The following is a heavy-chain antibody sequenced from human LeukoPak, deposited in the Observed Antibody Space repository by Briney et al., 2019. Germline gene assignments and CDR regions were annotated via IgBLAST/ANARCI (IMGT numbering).Heavy chain of an antibody. J-gene: IGHJ4*02. D-gene: IGHD2-8*01. CDR1: AYSISSGYY. Sequence: KPSETLSLTCAVPAYSISSGYYWGWIRQPPGKGLEWIGSIYYTGITYYNPSLKSRVTISVDTSKNQFSLKLSSVTTADTAVYYCARPRAGPTKGFDYWGRGTLVTVSS. V-gene: IGHV4-38-2*01. CDR2: IYYTGIT. CDR3: ARPRAGPTKGFDY.